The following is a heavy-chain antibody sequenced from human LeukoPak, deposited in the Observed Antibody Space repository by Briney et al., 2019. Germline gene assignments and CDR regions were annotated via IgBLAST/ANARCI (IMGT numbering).Heavy chain of an antibody. Sequence: GSLRLSCAASGFTVSSNYMSWVRQPPGKGLEWIGSIYYSGSTYYNPSLKSRVTISVDTSKNQFSLKLSSVTAADTAVYYCARVPDYGDYYFDYWGQGTLVTVSS. D-gene: IGHD4-17*01. CDR3: ARVPDYGDYYFDY. J-gene: IGHJ4*02. CDR2: IYYSGST. CDR1: GFTVSSNY. V-gene: IGHV4-39*07.